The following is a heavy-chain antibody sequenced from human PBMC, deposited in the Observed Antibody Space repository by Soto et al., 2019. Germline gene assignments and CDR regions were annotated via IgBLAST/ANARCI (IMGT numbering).Heavy chain of an antibody. CDR3: AIDVGGIQLWFSFDY. V-gene: IGHV3-30-3*01. J-gene: IGHJ4*02. Sequence: QVQLVESGGGVVQPGRSLRLSCAASGFTFSSYAMHWVRQAPGKGLEWVAVISYDGSNKYYADSVKGRFTISRDNSKNTLYLQMNSLRAEDTAVYYCAIDVGGIQLWFSFDYWGQGTLVTVSS. D-gene: IGHD5-18*01. CDR2: ISYDGSNK. CDR1: GFTFSSYA.